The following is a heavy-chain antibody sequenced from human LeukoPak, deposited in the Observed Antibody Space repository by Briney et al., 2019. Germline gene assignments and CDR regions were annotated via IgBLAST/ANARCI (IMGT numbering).Heavy chain of an antibody. V-gene: IGHV3-74*01. Sequence: PGGSLRLSCAASGFTFSSYWMHWVRQAPGKGLVWVSRINSDGSSTSYADSVKGRFTVSRDKAKNTLYLQMNSLRAEDTAVYYCARDPYDILTGYGRGYFDYWGQGTLVTVSS. CDR3: ARDPYDILTGYGRGYFDY. CDR2: INSDGSST. CDR1: GFTFSSYW. D-gene: IGHD3-9*01. J-gene: IGHJ4*02.